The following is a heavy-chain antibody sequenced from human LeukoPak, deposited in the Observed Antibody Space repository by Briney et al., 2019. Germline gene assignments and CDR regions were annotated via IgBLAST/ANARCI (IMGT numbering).Heavy chain of an antibody. CDR3: ARDVGAATG. J-gene: IGHJ4*02. Sequence: GRSLRLSCAASGFTFSSHSMNWDRQAPGTGLEWVSSISSSSSYIYYAEAVKGRFTISRDNAKNSLYLQMNSLRAEDTAVYYCARDVGAATGWGQGTLVTVSS. CDR1: GFTFSSHS. CDR2: ISSSSSYI. V-gene: IGHV3-21*01. D-gene: IGHD1-26*01.